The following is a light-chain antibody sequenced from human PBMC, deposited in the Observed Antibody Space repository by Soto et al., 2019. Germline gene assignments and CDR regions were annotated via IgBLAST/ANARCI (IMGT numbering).Light chain of an antibody. CDR3: SSYAGSNNYVV. CDR1: SSDVGGYNY. J-gene: IGLJ2*01. V-gene: IGLV2-8*01. Sequence: SVLTQPPSASGSPGQSVTISCTGTSSDVGGYNYVSWYQQHPGKAPKLMIYEVSKRPSGVPDRFSGSKSGNTASLTVSGLQAEDEADYYCSSYAGSNNYVVFGGGTK. CDR2: EVS.